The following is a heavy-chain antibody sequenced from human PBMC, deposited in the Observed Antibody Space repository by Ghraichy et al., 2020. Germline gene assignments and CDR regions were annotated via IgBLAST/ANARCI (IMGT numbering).Heavy chain of an antibody. V-gene: IGHV3-21*01. J-gene: IGHJ5*02. CDR3: ASLVGATRTWFDP. CDR2: ISSSSSYI. Sequence: LSLTCAASGFTFSSYSMNWVRQAPGKGLEWVSSISSSSSYIYYADSVKGRFTISRDNAKNSLYLQMNSLRAEDTAVYYCASLVGATRTWFDPWGQGTLVTVSS. CDR1: GFTFSSYS. D-gene: IGHD1-26*01.